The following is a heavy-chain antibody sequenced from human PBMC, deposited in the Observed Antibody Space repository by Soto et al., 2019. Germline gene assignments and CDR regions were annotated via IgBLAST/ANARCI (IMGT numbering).Heavy chain of an antibody. D-gene: IGHD3-9*01. V-gene: IGHV3-49*04. J-gene: IGHJ4*02. CDR1: GFTFGDYG. CDR3: TIYNILTGYAH. Sequence: GGSLRPGFTGSGFTFGDYGLSWVRQAPGKGLEWVTFSRSKAYGGTTEYAASVKGRFTISRDDSKSIASLQMNSLKTEDTAVYYCTIYNILTGYAHWGQGSLVTVSS. CDR2: SRSKAYGGTT.